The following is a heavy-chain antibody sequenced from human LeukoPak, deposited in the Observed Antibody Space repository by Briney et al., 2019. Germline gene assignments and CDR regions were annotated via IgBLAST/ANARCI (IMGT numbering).Heavy chain of an antibody. D-gene: IGHD3-10*01. Sequence: SETLSLTCTVSGGSISNKYWSWIRQPPGKGLEWIGYIYYSGSTNYNPSLKSRVTISVDTSKNQFSLKLSSVTAADTAVYYCAGGRRDSGSYGSFVYYYYYYMDVWGKGTTVTVSS. J-gene: IGHJ6*03. CDR2: IYYSGST. CDR3: AGGRRDSGSYGSFVYYYYYYMDV. V-gene: IGHV4-59*01. CDR1: GGSISNKY.